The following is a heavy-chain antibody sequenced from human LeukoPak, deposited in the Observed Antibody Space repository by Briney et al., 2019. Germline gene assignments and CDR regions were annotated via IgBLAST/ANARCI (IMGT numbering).Heavy chain of an antibody. Sequence: GESLKISCKGSGYSFTSYWIGWVRQMPGKGMEWMGIIYPGDSDTRYSPSFQGQVTISADKSISTAYLQCSSLKASDTAMYYCARLRGAGAYWFDPWGQGTLVTVSS. CDR3: ARLRGAGAYWFDP. D-gene: IGHD3-10*01. CDR2: IYPGDSDT. J-gene: IGHJ5*02. CDR1: GYSFTSYW. V-gene: IGHV5-51*01.